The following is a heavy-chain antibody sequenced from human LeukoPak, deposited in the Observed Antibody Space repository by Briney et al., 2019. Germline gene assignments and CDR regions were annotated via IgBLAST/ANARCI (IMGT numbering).Heavy chain of an antibody. D-gene: IGHD6-19*01. CDR2: IYYSGST. CDR3: ARPTSVAGTVDY. CDR1: GGSISSYY. V-gene: IGHV4-59*08. Sequence: SETLSLTCTVSGGSISSYYWSWIRQPPGKGLEWIGYIYYSGSTNYNPSLKSRVTISVDTSKNQFSLKLSSVTAADTAVYYCARPTSVAGTVDYWGQGTMVTVSS. J-gene: IGHJ4*02.